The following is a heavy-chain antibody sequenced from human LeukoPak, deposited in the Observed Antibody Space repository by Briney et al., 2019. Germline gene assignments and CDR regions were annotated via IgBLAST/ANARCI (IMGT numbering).Heavy chain of an antibody. J-gene: IGHJ4*02. CDR1: GFTFSSYV. CDR2: ISGSGGST. D-gene: IGHD6-19*01. V-gene: IGHV3-23*01. CDR3: AKVYSSGWYWVDY. Sequence: PGGSLRLSCAATGFTFSSYVMSWVRQAPGKGLEWVSGISGSGGSTNHADSVKGRFTISRDNSKNTLYLQMNSLRAEDTAEYYCAKVYSSGWYWVDYWSQGTLVTVSS.